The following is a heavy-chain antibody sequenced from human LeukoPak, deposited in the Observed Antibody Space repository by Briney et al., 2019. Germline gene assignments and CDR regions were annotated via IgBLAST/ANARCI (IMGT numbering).Heavy chain of an antibody. CDR1: GFAFDEHG. CDR3: ASAPITSPFYFDY. J-gene: IGHJ4*02. V-gene: IGHV3-20*04. CDR2: INWSGGST. D-gene: IGHD2-2*01. Sequence: GGSLRLSCTASGFAFDEHGMSWVRQVPGKGLEWVSGINWSGGSTGYADPLRGRFTISRDNAKNSLCLQMDSLRAEDTALYYCASAPITSPFYFDYWGQGTLVTVSS.